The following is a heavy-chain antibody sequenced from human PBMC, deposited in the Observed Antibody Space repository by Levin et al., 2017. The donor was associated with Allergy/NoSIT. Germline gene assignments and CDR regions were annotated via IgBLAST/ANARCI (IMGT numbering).Heavy chain of an antibody. CDR1: GFTFSSYG. CDR3: ARSIAAAGYYYYGMDV. D-gene: IGHD6-13*01. J-gene: IGHJ6*02. Sequence: GGSLRLSCAASGFTFSSYGMHWVRQAPGKGLEWVAVIWYDGSNKYYADSVKGRFTISRDNSKNTLYLQMNSLRAEDTAVYYCARSIAAAGYYYYGMDVWGQGTTVTVSS. CDR2: IWYDGSNK. V-gene: IGHV3-33*01.